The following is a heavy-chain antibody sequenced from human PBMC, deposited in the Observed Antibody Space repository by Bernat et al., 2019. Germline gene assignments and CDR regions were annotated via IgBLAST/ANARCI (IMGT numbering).Heavy chain of an antibody. J-gene: IGHJ4*02. CDR2: ISGNGIDT. Sequence: EVQLMESGGGLAQPGGSLRLSCAASGFTFSNHAMNWVRQAPGKGLEWVSGISGNGIDTYYADYVKGRFTSYRDNAKNTMYLQLNSLRAEDTAVYYCAKSATGTTFGSHYWGQGTLVTVSS. CDR3: AKSATGTTFGSHY. D-gene: IGHD1-7*01. V-gene: IGHV3-23*01. CDR1: GFTFSNHA.